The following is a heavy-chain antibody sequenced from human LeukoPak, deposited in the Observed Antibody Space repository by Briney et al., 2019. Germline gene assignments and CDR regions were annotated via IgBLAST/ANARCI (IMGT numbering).Heavy chain of an antibody. CDR1: GFTVSSSY. V-gene: IGHV3-53*01. CDR2: IYSGGST. CDR3: ARDLQLES. D-gene: IGHD4-11*01. Sequence: GGSLRLSCAASGFTVSSSYMSWVRQAPGKGQEWVSVIYSGGSTYYADSVKGRFTISRDNSKNTLYLQMNSLRAEDTAVYYCARDLQLESWGQGTLVTVSS. J-gene: IGHJ5*01.